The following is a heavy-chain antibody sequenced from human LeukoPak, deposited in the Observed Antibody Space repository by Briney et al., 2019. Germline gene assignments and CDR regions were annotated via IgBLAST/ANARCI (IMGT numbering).Heavy chain of an antibody. CDR2: IYSGGST. CDR1: GFTFSSYA. Sequence: GGSLRLSCAASGFTFSSYAMSWVRQAPGKGLEWVSVIYSGGSTYYADSVKGRFTISRDNSKNTLYLQMNSLRAEDTAVYYCASYRNGGYWGQGTLVTVSS. CDR3: ASYRNGGY. D-gene: IGHD1-1*01. V-gene: IGHV3-66*01. J-gene: IGHJ4*02.